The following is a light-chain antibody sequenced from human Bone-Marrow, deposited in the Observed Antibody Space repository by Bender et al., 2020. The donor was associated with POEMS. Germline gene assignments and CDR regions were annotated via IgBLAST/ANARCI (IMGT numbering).Light chain of an antibody. CDR2: RNT. CDR1: SSNIGRNT. CDR3: ATWDDSLNAWV. V-gene: IGLV1-44*01. J-gene: IGLJ3*02. Sequence: QSELTQPPSVSQIPGQKISISCSGSSSNIGRNTVEWFQQVPGAAPKLLISRNTQRPSGVPDRFSGSKSGNSASLAISGLQSEDEADYYCATWDDSLNAWVFGGGTKLTVL.